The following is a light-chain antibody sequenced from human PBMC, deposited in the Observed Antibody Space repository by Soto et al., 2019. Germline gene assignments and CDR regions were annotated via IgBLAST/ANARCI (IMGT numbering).Light chain of an antibody. CDR2: EVS. V-gene: IGLV2-18*02. CDR1: SSDVGSYNR. CDR3: MSYTTSIIYV. J-gene: IGLJ1*01. Sequence: QSVLAQPPSVSGSPGQSVTISCTGTSSDVGSYNRVSWYQQSPGTAPKLMIYEVSNRPSGVPDRFSGSKSGNTASLTISGLQTEDEADYYCMSYTTSIIYVFGSGTKVTVL.